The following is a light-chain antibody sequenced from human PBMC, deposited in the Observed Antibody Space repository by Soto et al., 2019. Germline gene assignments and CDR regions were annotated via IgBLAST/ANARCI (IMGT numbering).Light chain of an antibody. V-gene: IGKV1-5*01. J-gene: IGKJ1*01. CDR2: DAS. Sequence: DIQMTQSPSSVAAAVGDRVTITCRASQGISSWLAWYQQRPGKAPKLLIFDASRLESGVPSRFRGSGSGTEFTLTITSLQPDDFATYYCQQYNDFWTFGQGPKVDIK. CDR3: QQYNDFWT. CDR1: QGISSW.